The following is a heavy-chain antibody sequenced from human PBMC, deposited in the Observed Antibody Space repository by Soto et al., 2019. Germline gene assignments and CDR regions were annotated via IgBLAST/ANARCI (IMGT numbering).Heavy chain of an antibody. CDR3: SADLPDWGAYAFDY. V-gene: IGHV3-15*07. D-gene: IGHD3-16*01. CDR2: VKSSANGGAI. CDR1: GLTFNGAY. J-gene: IGHJ4*02. Sequence: GSLRLSCAASGLTFNGAYMNWVRQAPGKGLEWVGRVKSSANGGAIDYAAPVEGRITISRDDSKNTLYLQMNSLITEDTAFYYCSADLPDWGAYAFDYWGQGTLVTVSS.